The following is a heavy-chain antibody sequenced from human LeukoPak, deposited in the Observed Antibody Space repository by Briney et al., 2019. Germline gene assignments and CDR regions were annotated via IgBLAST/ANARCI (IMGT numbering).Heavy chain of an antibody. J-gene: IGHJ4*02. Sequence: RPSETLSLTCAVYGGSFSGYYWSWIRQPPGKGLEWIGEINHSGSTNYNPSLKSRVTISVDTSKNQFSLKLSSVTAADTAVYYCARGEGSSWHKPSDYWGQGTLVTVSS. V-gene: IGHV4-34*01. CDR2: INHSGST. D-gene: IGHD6-13*01. CDR3: ARGEGSSWHKPSDY. CDR1: GGSFSGYY.